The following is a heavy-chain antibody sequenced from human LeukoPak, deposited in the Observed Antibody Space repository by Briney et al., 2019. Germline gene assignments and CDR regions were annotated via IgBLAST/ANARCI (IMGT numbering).Heavy chain of an antibody. CDR2: IYTRGST. J-gene: IGHJ3*02. V-gene: IGHV4-4*07. CDR1: GGSINNYY. D-gene: IGHD2-15*01. CDR3: ARGRYCSADICSGGDAFDI. Sequence: SETLSLTCTVSGGSINNYYWSWIRHPPGKGLEWVWRIYTRGSTNYNPSPKSPVTMSVDTSKHQSSLKLSSVTPADTAVYYCARGRYCSADICSGGDAFDIWGQGTMVSVSS.